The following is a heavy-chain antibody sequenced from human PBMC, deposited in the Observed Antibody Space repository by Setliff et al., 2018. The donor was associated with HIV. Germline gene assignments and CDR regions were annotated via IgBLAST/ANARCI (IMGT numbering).Heavy chain of an antibody. Sequence: SETLSLTCTVSGGSISGHYWNWIRQPAGGGLGWIGRVYASAYSNYNPSPKSRVTMSVDTSQNQLSLKLRSVNAADTAVYFCARDWVTRSNYYGSGSPWYFDFWGRGILVTVSS. J-gene: IGHJ2*01. D-gene: IGHD3-10*01. CDR2: VYASAYS. CDR3: ARDWVTRSNYYGSGSPWYFDF. CDR1: GGSISGHY. V-gene: IGHV4-4*07.